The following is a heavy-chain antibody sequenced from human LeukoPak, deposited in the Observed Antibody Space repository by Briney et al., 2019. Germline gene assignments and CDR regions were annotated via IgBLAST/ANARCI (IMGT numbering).Heavy chain of an antibody. CDR2: IYYSGST. V-gene: IGHV4-31*03. D-gene: IGHD3-10*01. CDR1: GGSISSDGYH. Sequence: SQTLSLTCTVSGGSISSDGYHWSWIRQHPGKGLEWIGYIYYSGSTYYNPSLKSRVTISVDTSKNQFSLKLSSVTAADTAVYYCARGQPGYYGSGSYSRYYFDYWGQGTLVTVSS. J-gene: IGHJ4*02. CDR3: ARGQPGYYGSGSYSRYYFDY.